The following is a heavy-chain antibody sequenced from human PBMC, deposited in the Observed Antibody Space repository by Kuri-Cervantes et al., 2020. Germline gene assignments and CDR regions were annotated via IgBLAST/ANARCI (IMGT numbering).Heavy chain of an antibody. J-gene: IGHJ6*02. CDR2: IWYDGSNK. V-gene: IGHV3-33*08. CDR1: GFTFSSYG. Sequence: GESLKISCPASGFTFSSYGMHWVRQAPGKGLEWVAVIWYDGSNKYYADSVKGRFTISRDNSKNTLYLQMNSLISEDTAVYYCARGGYSGYDFFGVLEGDGMDVWGQGTTVTVSS. CDR3: ARGGYSGYDFFGVLEGDGMDV. D-gene: IGHD5-12*01.